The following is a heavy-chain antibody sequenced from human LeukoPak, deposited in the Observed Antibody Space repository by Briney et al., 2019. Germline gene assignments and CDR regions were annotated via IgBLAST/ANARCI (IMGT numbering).Heavy chain of an antibody. CDR3: ARGTDGYNWDAFDI. CDR1: GFTFSSYA. CDR2: ISYDGSNK. D-gene: IGHD5-24*01. V-gene: IGHV3-30-3*01. J-gene: IGHJ3*02. Sequence: PGGSLRLSCAASGFTFSSYAMHWVRQAPGKGLEWVAVISYDGSNKYYADSVKGRFTISRDNSKNTLYLQVNSLRVEDTAVYYCARGTDGYNWDAFDIWGQGTMVTVSS.